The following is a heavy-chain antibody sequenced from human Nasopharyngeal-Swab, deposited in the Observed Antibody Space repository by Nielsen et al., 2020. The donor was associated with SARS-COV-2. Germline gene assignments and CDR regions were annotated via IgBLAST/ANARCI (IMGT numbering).Heavy chain of an antibody. J-gene: IGHJ4*02. Sequence: GGSLRLSCKGSGYSFTSYWISWVRQMPGKGLEWMGIIYPGDSDTRYSPSFQGQVTISADKSISTAYLQWSSLKASDTAMYYCARLSIVVVTAIPARFDYWGQGTLVTVSS. CDR2: IYPGDSDT. CDR1: GYSFTSYW. CDR3: ARLSIVVVTAIPARFDY. D-gene: IGHD2-21*02. V-gene: IGHV5-51*01.